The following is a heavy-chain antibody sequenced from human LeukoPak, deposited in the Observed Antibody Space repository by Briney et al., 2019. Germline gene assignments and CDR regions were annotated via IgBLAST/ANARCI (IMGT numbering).Heavy chain of an antibody. CDR1: GGSISSYY. D-gene: IGHD2-21*01. J-gene: IGHJ4*02. Sequence: SETLSLTCTVSGGSISSYYWSWIRQPPGKRLEWIGYIYYSGSTNYNPSLKSRVTISVDTSKNQFSLKLSSVTAADTAVYYCARVASVYYSLLLDYWGQGTLVAVSS. V-gene: IGHV4-59*01. CDR3: ARVASVYYSLLLDY. CDR2: IYYSGST.